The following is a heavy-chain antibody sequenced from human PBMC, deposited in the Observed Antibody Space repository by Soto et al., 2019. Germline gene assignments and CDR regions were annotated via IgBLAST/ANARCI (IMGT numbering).Heavy chain of an antibody. CDR1: GISFSRKA. CDR3: AREELNCGGDCFAF. D-gene: IGHD2-21*01. V-gene: IGHV3-48*03. Sequence: GESLKISCAASGISFSRKAMHWVRQAPGKGLEWISYIGTSETNTYYAASVKGRFTVSRDNAKNSVYLQMNSLRAEDTAIYYCAREELNCGGDCFAFWGQGALGTVSS. CDR2: IGTSETNT. J-gene: IGHJ4*02.